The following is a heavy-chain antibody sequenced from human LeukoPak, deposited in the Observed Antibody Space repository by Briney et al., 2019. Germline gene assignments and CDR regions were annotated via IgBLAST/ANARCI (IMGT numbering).Heavy chain of an antibody. Sequence: GGSLRLSCAASGFTFSSYAMSWVRQAPGKGLEWVAVISYDGSNKYYADSVKGRFTISRDNSKNTLYLQMNSLRAEDTAVYYCAKDVKDYYDYWGQGTLVTVSS. D-gene: IGHD2-15*01. CDR1: GFTFSSYA. CDR2: ISYDGSNK. CDR3: AKDVKDYYDY. V-gene: IGHV3-30*18. J-gene: IGHJ4*02.